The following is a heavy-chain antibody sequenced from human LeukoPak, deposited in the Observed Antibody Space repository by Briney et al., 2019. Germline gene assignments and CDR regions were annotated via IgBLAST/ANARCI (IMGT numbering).Heavy chain of an antibody. CDR2: ISYDENVK. J-gene: IGHJ4*02. CDR1: GFTFSNHG. D-gene: IGHD3-10*01. V-gene: IGHV3-30*03. CDR3: ARDKGAMNSALDY. Sequence: PGRSLRLSCAASGFTFSNHGMHWVRQAPGKGLEWVALISYDENVKYYPDSVGGRFTIARDNSKNTLYFQMNSLKPEDTAVYYCARDKGAMNSALDYWGRGTLVTVSS.